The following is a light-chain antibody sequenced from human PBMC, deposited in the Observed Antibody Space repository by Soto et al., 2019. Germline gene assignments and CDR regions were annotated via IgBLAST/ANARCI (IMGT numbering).Light chain of an antibody. J-gene: IGKJ1*01. V-gene: IGKV2-28*01. CDR2: MGS. CDR3: VQRLHQPGA. Sequence: EIVLTQSPLTLPVTPGEPASISCRSTESLLFRNGYNYLNWYLQKPGQSPQLLIYMGSNRASGVPDRFSGSRSGTVFTMKISRVEADDVGNYYCVQRLHQPGAFGQGTNVEIK. CDR1: ESLLFRNGYNY.